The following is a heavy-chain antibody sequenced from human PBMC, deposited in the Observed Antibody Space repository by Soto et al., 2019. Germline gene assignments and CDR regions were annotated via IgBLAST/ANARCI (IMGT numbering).Heavy chain of an antibody. CDR1: GFTFSDYN. J-gene: IGHJ4*02. CDR2: ITVSSSTI. CDR3: ASKMGGQDDY. V-gene: IGHV3-48*02. Sequence: EVQLVESGGGLVQPGGSLRLSCAASGFTFSDYNMHWVRQAPGKRLEWVSFITVSSSTIFYADSVKGRFTISRDNAKNSLYLQMNSLRDEDTAVYYCASKMGGQDDYWGQGTLVTVSS. D-gene: IGHD3-16*01.